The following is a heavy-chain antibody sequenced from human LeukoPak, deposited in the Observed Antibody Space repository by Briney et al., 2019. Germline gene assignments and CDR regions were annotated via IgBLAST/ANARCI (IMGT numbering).Heavy chain of an antibody. V-gene: IGHV1-18*01. CDR3: ARVDAMVRGGKSVDY. Sequence: GASVKVSCKASGYTFPSLGITWVGRAPGQGLEWMGWITAYKVNTNSAQKLQGRVTMTTDTATSTAYMELRSLRSDDTAVYYCARVDAMVRGGKSVDYWGQGTLVTVSS. CDR1: GYTFPSLG. CDR2: ITAYKVNT. D-gene: IGHD3-10*01. J-gene: IGHJ4*02.